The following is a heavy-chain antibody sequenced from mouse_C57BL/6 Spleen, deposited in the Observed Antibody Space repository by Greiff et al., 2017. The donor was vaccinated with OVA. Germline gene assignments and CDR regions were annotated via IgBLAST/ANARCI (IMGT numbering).Heavy chain of an antibody. CDR3: AREGAHYYGSSYGC. D-gene: IGHD1-1*01. Sequence: QVQLQQPGAELVKPGASVKMSCKASGYTFTSYWITWVKQRPGQGLEWIGDIYPGSGSTNYNEKFKSKATLTVDTSSSTAYMQLSSLTSEDSAVYYGAREGAHYYGSSYGCWGKGTTLTVAS. V-gene: IGHV1-55*01. CDR1: GYTFTSYW. CDR2: IYPGSGST. J-gene: IGHJ2*01.